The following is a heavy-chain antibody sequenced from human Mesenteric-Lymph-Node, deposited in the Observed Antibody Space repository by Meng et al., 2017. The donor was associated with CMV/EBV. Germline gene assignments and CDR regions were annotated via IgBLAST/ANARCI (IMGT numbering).Heavy chain of an antibody. CDR2: ISSSSSYI. D-gene: IGHD5-18*01. CDR1: GFTFSSYS. V-gene: IGHV3-21*01. J-gene: IGHJ6*02. CDR3: ARGGVGYNYGFYYGMDV. Sequence: GGSLRLSCAASGFTFSSYSMNWVRQAPGKGLEWVSSISSSSSYIYYADSVKGRFTISRDNAKNSLYLQMNSLRAEDTAVYYCARGGVGYNYGFYYGMDVWGQGTTVTVSS.